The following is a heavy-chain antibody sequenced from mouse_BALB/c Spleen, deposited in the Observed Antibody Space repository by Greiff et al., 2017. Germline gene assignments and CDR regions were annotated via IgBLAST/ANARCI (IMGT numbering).Heavy chain of an antibody. CDR3: AKGGITTAYYFDY. CDR1: GYTFTSYW. D-gene: IGHD1-2*01. V-gene: IGHV1-87*01. Sequence: VQLQQSGAELARPGASVKLSCKASGYTFTSYWMQWVKQRPGQGLEWIGAIYPGDGDTRYTQKFKGKATLTADKSSSTAYMQLSSLASEDSAVYYCAKGGITTAYYFDYWGQGTTLTVSS. J-gene: IGHJ2*01. CDR2: IYPGDGDT.